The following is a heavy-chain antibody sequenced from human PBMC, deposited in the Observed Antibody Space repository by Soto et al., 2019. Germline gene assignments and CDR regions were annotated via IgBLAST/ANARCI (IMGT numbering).Heavy chain of an antibody. Sequence: SETLSLTCAVSSGSIGSSNWWSWVRQPPGRALEWIGEIFRSGNTNYNPSLKSRVTISVDVSKNQFFLKLTSVTAADTAVYYCARNLVREVSFDYWGQGTLVTVS. CDR3: ARNLVREVSFDY. CDR1: SGSIGSSNW. D-gene: IGHD3-10*01. CDR2: IFRSGNT. V-gene: IGHV4-4*02. J-gene: IGHJ4*02.